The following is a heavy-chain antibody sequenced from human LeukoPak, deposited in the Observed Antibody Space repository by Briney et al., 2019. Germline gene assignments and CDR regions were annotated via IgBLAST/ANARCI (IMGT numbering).Heavy chain of an antibody. CDR1: GFTFSSYA. CDR3: AKAGTSGSRHQFDC. Sequence: GGSLRLSCAASGFTFSSYAMSWVRQAPGKGLESVSSISGSGGTTYHADSVKGRFTISRDNSKNTLYLQMNSLRADDTALYYCAKAGTSGSRHQFDCWGQGTLVTVSS. J-gene: IGHJ4*02. D-gene: IGHD3-10*01. V-gene: IGHV3-23*01. CDR2: ISGSGGTT.